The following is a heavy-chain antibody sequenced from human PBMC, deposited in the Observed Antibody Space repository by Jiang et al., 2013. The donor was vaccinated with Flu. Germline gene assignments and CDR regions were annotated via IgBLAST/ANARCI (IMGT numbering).Heavy chain of an antibody. Sequence: ETLSLTCTVSGGSISSYYWSWIRQPQEGTGVDWVYLLQWEHQLQPSLKSRVTISVDTSKNQFSLKLSSVTAADTAVYYCARHRGIWFGELSNWFDPWGQGTLVTISS. V-gene: IGHV4-59*08. CDR1: GGSISSYY. D-gene: IGHD3-10*01. J-gene: IGHJ5*02. CDR3: ARHRGIWFGELSNWFDP. CDR2: LLQWEH.